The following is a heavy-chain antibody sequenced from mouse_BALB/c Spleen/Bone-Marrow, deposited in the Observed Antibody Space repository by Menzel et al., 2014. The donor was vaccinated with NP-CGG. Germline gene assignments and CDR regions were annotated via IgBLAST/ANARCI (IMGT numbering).Heavy chain of an antibody. J-gene: IGHJ1*01. CDR1: GFNIKDTY. CDR3: VCGRDWFFDV. D-gene: IGHD1-1*01. Sequence: EVKLQESGAELVKPGASAKLSCTASGFNIKDTYMHWVKERPEQGLEWIGRIDPANGNTKYDPKFQGKATITADTSSKTAFLQLSRLTSEDPAVSYCVCGRDWFFDVWGAGSTVTVSS. V-gene: IGHV14-3*02. CDR2: IDPANGNT.